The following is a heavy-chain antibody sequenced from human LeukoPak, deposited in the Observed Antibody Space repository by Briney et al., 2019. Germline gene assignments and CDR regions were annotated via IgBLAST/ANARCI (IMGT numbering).Heavy chain of an antibody. Sequence: PGGSLRLSCAASGFSVSSNDMSWVRQAPGKGLEWVSVTYSGGTTYYADSVKGRFTISRDNSKSTLYLQMNSLRAEDTAVYYCAREAYHYYGMDVWGQGTTVTVSS. J-gene: IGHJ6*02. CDR3: AREAYHYYGMDV. V-gene: IGHV3-66*01. CDR1: GFSVSSND. CDR2: TYSGGTT. D-gene: IGHD3-16*01.